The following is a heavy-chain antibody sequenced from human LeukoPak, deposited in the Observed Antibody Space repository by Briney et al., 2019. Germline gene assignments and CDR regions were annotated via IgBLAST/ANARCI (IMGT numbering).Heavy chain of an antibody. Sequence: ASVKVSCKASGYMFTGYYMHWVRQAPGQGLEWMGIINPSGGSTSYPQKFQGRVTMTRDTSTSTVYMELSSLRSEDTAVYYCACVVRGAFDIWGQGTLVTVSS. J-gene: IGHJ3*02. V-gene: IGHV1-46*03. CDR3: ACVVRGAFDI. CDR1: GYMFTGYY. CDR2: INPSGGST. D-gene: IGHD2-21*01.